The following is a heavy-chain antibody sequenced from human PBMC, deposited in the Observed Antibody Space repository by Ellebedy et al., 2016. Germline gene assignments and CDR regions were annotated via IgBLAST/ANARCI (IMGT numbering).Heavy chain of an antibody. CDR3: ARRKGYSTSSSYF. Sequence: SETLSLTCTVSGCSIASSTYYWGWVRQPPGKGLEWIGGIYYSGSTYYNPSLKSRVTISIDSSKNQFSLKLSSVTAADTAVYFCARRKGYSTSSSYFWGQGTLVTVAS. CDR1: GCSIASSTYY. D-gene: IGHD5-12*01. V-gene: IGHV4-39*01. CDR2: IYYSGST. J-gene: IGHJ4*02.